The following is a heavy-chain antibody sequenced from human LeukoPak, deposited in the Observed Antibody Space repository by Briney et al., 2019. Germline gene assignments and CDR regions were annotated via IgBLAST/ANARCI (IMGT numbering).Heavy chain of an antibody. J-gene: IGHJ5*02. V-gene: IGHV3-21*01. CDR2: ISSSDRYI. CDR3: ARSPSSSVSWFDP. Sequence: GGSLRLSCAASGFTVSSYSMNWVRQAPGKGLEWVSSISSSDRYIYYADSVKGRFTISRDNAKNSLYLQMNSLRAEDTAVYYCARSPSSSVSWFDPWGQGTLVTVSS. CDR1: GFTVSSYS. D-gene: IGHD6-6*01.